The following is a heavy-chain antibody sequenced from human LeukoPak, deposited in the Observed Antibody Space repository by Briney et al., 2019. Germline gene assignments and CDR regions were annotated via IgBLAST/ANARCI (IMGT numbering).Heavy chain of an antibody. CDR1: GFTFNHYG. V-gene: IGHV3-33*01. J-gene: IGHJ4*02. CDR3: ARDAQRGFDYSNSLQY. D-gene: IGHD4-11*01. CDR2: IWSDGTNK. Sequence: GGSLRLSCAAAGFTFNHYGMHWVRQAPGKGLEWVSVIWSDGTNKYYAGSVKGRFTISRDDFDKTVYLQMSSLRPDDTGVYYCARDAQRGFDYSNSLQYWGQGTPVTVST.